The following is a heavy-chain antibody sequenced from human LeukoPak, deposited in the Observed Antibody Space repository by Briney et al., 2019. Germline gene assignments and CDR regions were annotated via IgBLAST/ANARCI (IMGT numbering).Heavy chain of an antibody. CDR1: GGSFSGYY. D-gene: IGHD4-17*01. Sequence: SETLSLTCAVYGGSFSGYYWSWIRQPPGKGLEWIGEINHSGSTNYNPSLKSRVTISVDTSKNQFSLKLSSVTAADTAVYYCARGGGYGDLRLDPWGQGTLVTVSS. V-gene: IGHV4-34*01. CDR3: ARGGGYGDLRLDP. CDR2: INHSGST. J-gene: IGHJ5*02.